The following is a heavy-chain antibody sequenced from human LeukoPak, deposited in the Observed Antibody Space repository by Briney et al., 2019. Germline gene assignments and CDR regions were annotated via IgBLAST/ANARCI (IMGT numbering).Heavy chain of an antibody. Sequence: GGSLRLSCAASGFSVSNYYMSWVRQPPGKGLEWVSVMYTGGGRYYGDSVKGRFTISRDNPKNTVFLQMNSLRVEDTALYYCTRGQSYCGADCYSDWGQGTLVTVSS. CDR2: MYTGGGR. CDR1: GFSVSNYY. J-gene: IGHJ4*02. CDR3: TRGQSYCGADCYSD. D-gene: IGHD2-21*02. V-gene: IGHV3-66*01.